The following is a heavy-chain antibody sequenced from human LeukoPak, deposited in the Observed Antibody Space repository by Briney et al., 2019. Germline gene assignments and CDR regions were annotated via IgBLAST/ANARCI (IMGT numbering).Heavy chain of an antibody. CDR3: ATVHHRYYDLWSGYYTTNY. CDR1: GYTFTDYY. Sequence: ASVKVSCKASGYTFTDYYMHWVRQAPGQGLEWMGWINPNSGGTNYAQKFQGRVTMTRDTSISTAYMELSRLRSDDTAVYYCATVHHRYYDLWSGYYTTNYWGQGTLVTVSS. CDR2: INPNSGGT. V-gene: IGHV1-2*02. J-gene: IGHJ4*02. D-gene: IGHD3-3*01.